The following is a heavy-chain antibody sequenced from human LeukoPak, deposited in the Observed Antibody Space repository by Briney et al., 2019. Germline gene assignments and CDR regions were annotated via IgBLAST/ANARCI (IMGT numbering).Heavy chain of an antibody. CDR3: VKSELGGAFDY. Sequence: LETLSLTCTVSGGSISSSSYYWGWIRQPPGKGREWIGSIYYSGSTYYNPSLKSRVTISVDTSNNQFSLKLSSVTAADTAVYYCVKSELGGAFDYWGQGTLVTVSS. V-gene: IGHV4-39*07. CDR2: IYYSGST. D-gene: IGHD1-26*01. J-gene: IGHJ4*02. CDR1: GGSISSSSYY.